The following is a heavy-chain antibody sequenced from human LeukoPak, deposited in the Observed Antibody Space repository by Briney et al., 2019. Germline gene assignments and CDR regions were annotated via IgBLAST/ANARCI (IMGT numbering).Heavy chain of an antibody. J-gene: IGHJ3*02. V-gene: IGHV3-23*01. CDR1: GFTFSNYA. D-gene: IGHD3-22*01. CDR2: TIGSGYNT. CDR3: AKGCGYYSRDAFDI. Sequence: GGSLRLSCAASGFTFSNYAMSWVRQAPGKGLEWVSATIGSGYNTYYADSVKGRFAISRDSSKNTLYLQMNSLRAEDTAVYYCAKGCGYYSRDAFDIWGQGTMVTVSS.